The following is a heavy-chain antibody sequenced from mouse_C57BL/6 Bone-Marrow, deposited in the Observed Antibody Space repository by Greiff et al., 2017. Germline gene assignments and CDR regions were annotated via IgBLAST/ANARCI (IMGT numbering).Heavy chain of an antibody. CDR1: GFNIKDDY. V-gene: IGHV14-4*01. J-gene: IGHJ2*01. CDR2: FDPENGDT. CDR3: TTEGLFDY. Sequence: VQLKQSGAELVRPGASVKLSCTASGFNIKDDYMHWVKQRPEQGLEWIGWFDPENGDTEYASKFQGKATITADTSSNTASLPLSSLTSEDTAVYYCTTEGLFDYWGQGPTLTVSA.